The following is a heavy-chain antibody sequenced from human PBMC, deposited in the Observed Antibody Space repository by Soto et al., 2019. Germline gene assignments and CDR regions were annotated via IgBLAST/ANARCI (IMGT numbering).Heavy chain of an antibody. V-gene: IGHV3-23*01. Sequence: EVQLLESGGGLVQPGGSLRLSCAASGFTFSSYAMSWVRQAPGKGLEWVSAISGSGGSTYYADSVKGRFTISRDNSKNTLYLQMNSLRAEDTAVYYWAPRPRNWNPLSGWGQGTLVTVSS. CDR3: APRPRNWNPLSG. CDR1: GFTFSSYA. J-gene: IGHJ4*02. CDR2: ISGSGGST. D-gene: IGHD1-1*01.